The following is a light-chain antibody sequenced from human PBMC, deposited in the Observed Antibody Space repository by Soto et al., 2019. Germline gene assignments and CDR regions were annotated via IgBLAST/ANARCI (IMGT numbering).Light chain of an antibody. CDR2: GAS. V-gene: IGKV3-20*01. Sequence: EVVLTQSPGTLSLSPGERATLSCRASQSVSSSYLAWYQQKPGQAPRLLIYGASRRATGIPDRFSGSGSGTDFTLTISRLEPEDFAVYYCQQYGSSPSFAQGTKLEIK. J-gene: IGKJ2*01. CDR1: QSVSSSY. CDR3: QQYGSSPS.